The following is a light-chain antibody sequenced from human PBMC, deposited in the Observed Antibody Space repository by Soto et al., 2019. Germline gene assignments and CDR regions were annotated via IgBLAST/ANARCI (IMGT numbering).Light chain of an antibody. Sequence: DIQMTQSPCTLSASVGDRVTITCRASQSISTWLAWYQQKPGKAPELLIYKASSLESGVPSRFSGSGSGTEFTLTISSLQPDDFGTYYCQQYINRWTFGQGTKVDIK. V-gene: IGKV1-5*03. J-gene: IGKJ1*01. CDR1: QSISTW. CDR3: QQYINRWT. CDR2: KAS.